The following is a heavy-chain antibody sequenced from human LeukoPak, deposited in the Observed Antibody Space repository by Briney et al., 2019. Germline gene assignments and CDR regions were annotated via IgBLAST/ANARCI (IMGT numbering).Heavy chain of an antibody. Sequence: SETLSLTCTVSGGSISSYYWSWIRQPAGKGLEWIGRIYTSGSTNYNPSLKSRVTMSVDTSKNQFSLKLSSVTAADTAVYYCARPSGYCSGGSCYSLFDYWGQGTLVTVSS. CDR1: GGSISSYY. CDR2: IYTSGST. CDR3: ARPSGYCSGGSCYSLFDY. J-gene: IGHJ4*02. V-gene: IGHV4-4*07. D-gene: IGHD2-15*01.